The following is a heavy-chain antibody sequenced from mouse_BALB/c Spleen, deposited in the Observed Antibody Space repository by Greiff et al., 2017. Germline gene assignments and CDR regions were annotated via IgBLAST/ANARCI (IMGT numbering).Heavy chain of an antibody. CDR2: IWTGGGT. CDR3: VRGGLFYGSSYGGYFDV. V-gene: IGHV2-9-2*01. CDR1: GFSLTSYD. J-gene: IGHJ1*01. Sequence: QVQLKESGPGLVAPSQSLSITCTVSGFSLTSYDISWIRQPPGKGLEWLGVIWTGGGTNYNSAFMSRLSISKDNSKSQVFLKMNSLQTDDTAIYYCVRGGLFYGSSYGGYFDVWGAGTTVTVSS. D-gene: IGHD1-1*01.